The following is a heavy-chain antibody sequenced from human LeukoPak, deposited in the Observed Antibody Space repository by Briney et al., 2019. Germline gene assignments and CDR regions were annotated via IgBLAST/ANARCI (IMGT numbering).Heavy chain of an antibody. CDR1: GFTFYDYT. Sequence: PGGSLRLSCAASGFTFYDYTMQWVRQPPGKGLEWVSLISWDGGSKHYDDSVKGRFTISRDNSKNSLYLQMNSLGPEDTALYYFAKDRAANYWGQGTLVTVPS. J-gene: IGHJ4*02. D-gene: IGHD6-25*01. CDR2: ISWDGGSK. CDR3: AKDRAANY. V-gene: IGHV3-43*01.